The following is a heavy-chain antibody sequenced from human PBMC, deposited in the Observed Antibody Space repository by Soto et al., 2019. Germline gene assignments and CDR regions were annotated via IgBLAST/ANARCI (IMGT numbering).Heavy chain of an antibody. V-gene: IGHV3-7*01. CDR1: GFTFSSYA. J-gene: IGHJ4*02. CDR3: ARSLKRYCSGGSCTSPLTY. CDR2: INDGGGAT. D-gene: IGHD2-15*01. Sequence: PGRSLRLSCAASGFTFSSYAMSWVRQAPGKGLEWVAAINDGGGATYYVASVKGRFTISRDNAKNSLYRQMNSLRAEEPAVYYCARSLKRYCSGGSCTSPLTYWGQGTLVTVS.